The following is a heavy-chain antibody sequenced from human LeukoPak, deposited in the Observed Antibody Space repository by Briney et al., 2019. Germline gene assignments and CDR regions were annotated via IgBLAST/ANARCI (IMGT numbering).Heavy chain of an antibody. CDR2: VKQDGSEK. D-gene: IGHD3-9*01. Sequence: GGSLRLSCAASGFTFSSYWMSWVRQAPGKGLEWVANVKQDGSEKYYVDSVKGRFTISRDNAKNSLYLQMNSLRAEDTAVYYCARVIRYFDWSKQNWFDPWGQGTLVTVSS. CDR1: GFTFSSYW. CDR3: ARVIRYFDWSKQNWFDP. V-gene: IGHV3-7*01. J-gene: IGHJ5*02.